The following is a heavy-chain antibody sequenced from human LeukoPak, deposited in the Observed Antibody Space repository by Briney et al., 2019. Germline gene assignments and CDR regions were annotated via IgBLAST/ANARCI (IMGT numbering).Heavy chain of an antibody. J-gene: IGHJ4*02. Sequence: GGSLRLSCAASGFTFSSYTMNWVRQAPGKGLEWVSVIYSDGSTYYADSVKGRFTISGDNSKNNLYLQINSLRAEDTAVYYCATAYSSSPTFDYWGQGTLVTVSS. CDR1: GFTFSSYT. CDR3: ATAYSSSPTFDY. CDR2: IYSDGST. D-gene: IGHD6-6*01. V-gene: IGHV3-66*01.